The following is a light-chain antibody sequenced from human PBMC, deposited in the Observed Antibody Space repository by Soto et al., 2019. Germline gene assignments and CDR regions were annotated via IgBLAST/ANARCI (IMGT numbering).Light chain of an antibody. CDR2: KAS. J-gene: IGKJ1*01. CDR1: QSISSW. Sequence: DIQMTQSPSTLSASVGDRVTITCRASQSISSWLAWYQQKPGKAPKLLIYKASSLESGVPSRFSGSGSGTEFTLTISSLQPDDFATYSCQQYNSYSTVGQGTKVEIK. CDR3: QQYNSYST. V-gene: IGKV1-5*03.